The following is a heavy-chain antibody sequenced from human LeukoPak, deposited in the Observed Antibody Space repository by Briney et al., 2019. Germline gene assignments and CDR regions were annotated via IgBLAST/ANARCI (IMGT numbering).Heavy chain of an antibody. CDR2: INSGESTT. CDR3: ARENFRAAYYFDY. J-gene: IGHJ4*02. Sequence: PGGSLRLSCAASGFTFRSYWMHWVRQAPGKGPVWVSRINSGESTTSYADSVQGRFTISRDNAKDTLYLQMNSLRAEDTAVYYRARENFRAAYYFDYWGQGTLVTVSS. V-gene: IGHV3-74*01. D-gene: IGHD6-25*01. CDR1: GFTFRSYW.